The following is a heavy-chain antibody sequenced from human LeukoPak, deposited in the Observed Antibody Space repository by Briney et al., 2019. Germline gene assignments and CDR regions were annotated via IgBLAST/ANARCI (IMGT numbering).Heavy chain of an antibody. CDR3: ARVQNRPFSGIGYCSSTSCSTPFDY. CDR2: ISSSSSYI. D-gene: IGHD2-2*01. Sequence: PGGSLRLSCAASGFTFSSYSMNWVRQAPGKGLEWVSSISSSSSYIYYADSVKGRFTISRDNAKNSLYLQMNSLRAEDTAVYYCARVQNRPFSGIGYCSSTSCSTPFDYWGQGTLVTVSS. CDR1: GFTFSSYS. V-gene: IGHV3-21*01. J-gene: IGHJ4*02.